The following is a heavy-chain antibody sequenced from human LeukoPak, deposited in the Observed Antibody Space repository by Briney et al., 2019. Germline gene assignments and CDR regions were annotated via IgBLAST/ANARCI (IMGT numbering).Heavy chain of an antibody. CDR1: GFTFSDYD. Sequence: PGGSLRLSCAASGFTFSDYDMSWIGQAPGKGLEWVSYISSSSSYTKYADSVKGRFTISRDNAKTSLYLQMNSLRAEDTAVYYCARDGGIIDYWGQGTLVTVSS. CDR2: ISSSSSYT. CDR3: ARDGGIIDY. V-gene: IGHV3-11*05. D-gene: IGHD3-16*01. J-gene: IGHJ4*02.